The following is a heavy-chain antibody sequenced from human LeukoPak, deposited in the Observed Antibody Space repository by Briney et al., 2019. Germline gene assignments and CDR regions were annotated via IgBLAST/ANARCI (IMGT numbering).Heavy chain of an antibody. CDR2: ISYDGSNK. Sequence: GGSLRLSCAASGFTFSSYSMNWVRQAPGKGLEWVAVISYDGSNKYYADSVKGRFTISRDNSKNTLYLQMNSLRAEDTAVYYCARPPSRRFGGYFDYWGQGTLVTVSS. CDR1: GFTFSSYS. V-gene: IGHV3-30*03. J-gene: IGHJ4*02. D-gene: IGHD3-10*01. CDR3: ARPPSRRFGGYFDY.